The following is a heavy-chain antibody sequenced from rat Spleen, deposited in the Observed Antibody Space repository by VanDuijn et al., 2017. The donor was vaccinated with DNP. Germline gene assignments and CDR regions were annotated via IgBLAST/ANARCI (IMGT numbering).Heavy chain of an antibody. Sequence: EVQLVESGGGLVQPGRSLKLSCAASGFTISDYNMAWVRQAPKKGLEWVATSFYDGSRTHYRDSVKGRFTISRDNAKSTLYLQMNSLRSEDMATYYCARHGRRVFDYWGQGVMVTVSS. D-gene: IGHD1-11*01. V-gene: IGHV5S10*01. J-gene: IGHJ2*01. CDR1: GFTISDYN. CDR2: SFYDGSRT. CDR3: ARHGRRVFDY.